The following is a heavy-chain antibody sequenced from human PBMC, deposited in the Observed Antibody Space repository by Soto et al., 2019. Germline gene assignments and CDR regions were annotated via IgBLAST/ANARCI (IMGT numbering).Heavy chain of an antibody. CDR1: GYTFTSYG. J-gene: IGHJ6*02. CDR2: ISAYNGNT. CDR3: ARDRLTMVRGLYYYYYGMDV. Sequence: QVPLVQSGAEVKKPGASVKVSCKASGYTFTSYGISWVRQAPGQGLEWMGWISAYNGNTNYAQKLQGRVTMTTDTSTSTAYMELRSLRSDDTAVYYCARDRLTMVRGLYYYYYGMDVWGQGTTVTVSS. D-gene: IGHD3-10*01. V-gene: IGHV1-18*01.